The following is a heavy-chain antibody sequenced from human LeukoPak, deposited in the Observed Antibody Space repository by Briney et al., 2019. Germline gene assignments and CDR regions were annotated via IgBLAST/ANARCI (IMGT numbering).Heavy chain of an antibody. CDR1: GFTFGDYA. CDR2: IRSKPYGGTT. J-gene: IGHJ4*02. Sequence: GGSLRLSCTASGFTFGDYAWSWVRQAPGQGLEWVGFIRSKPYGGTTEYAASVKGRFTISRDDSKSIAYLQMNSLKTEDTAVYYCTRERVAVAAYYFDYWGQGTLVTVSS. D-gene: IGHD6-19*01. V-gene: IGHV3-49*04. CDR3: TRERVAVAAYYFDY.